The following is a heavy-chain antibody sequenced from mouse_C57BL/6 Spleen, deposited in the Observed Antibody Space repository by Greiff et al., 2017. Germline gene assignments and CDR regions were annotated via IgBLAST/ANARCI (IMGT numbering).Heavy chain of an antibody. J-gene: IGHJ2*01. CDR3: ARDRITSDY. V-gene: IGHV5-4*01. Sequence: EVQLVESGGGLVKPGGSLKLSCAASGFTFSSYAMSWVRQTPEKGLEWVATISDGGSYTYYPDNVKGRFTISRDKAKNNLYMQMSHLKSEDTAMYYCARDRITSDYWGQGTTLTVSS. CDR1: GFTFSSYA. CDR2: ISDGGSYT. D-gene: IGHD1-1*01.